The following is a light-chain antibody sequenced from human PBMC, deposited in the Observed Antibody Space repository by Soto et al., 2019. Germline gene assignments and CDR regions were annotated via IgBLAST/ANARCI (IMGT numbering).Light chain of an antibody. J-gene: IGKJ2*01. Sequence: DIQMTQSPPTLSASVGDRVTITCRASQSISSWLAWYQQKPGKAPKLLIYKASSLESGVPSRFSGSGSGTEFTLTISSLQHDDFATYYCHQYNSYPYTFGQGTKLEIK. CDR3: HQYNSYPYT. CDR2: KAS. V-gene: IGKV1-5*03. CDR1: QSISSW.